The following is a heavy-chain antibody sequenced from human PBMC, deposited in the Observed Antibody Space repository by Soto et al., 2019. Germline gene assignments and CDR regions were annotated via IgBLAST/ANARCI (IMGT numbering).Heavy chain of an antibody. CDR1: EGTFSSYG. CDR3: ARDLVVTANWLDR. J-gene: IGHJ5*02. Sequence: QVSLVQSGAEVKKAGSSVKVSCKASEGTFSSYGISWVRQAPGQGLEWMGGIIPRYETVTYAQRFQGRLTISADESTSTAYMGLSSRRPDDTAVYYCARDLVVTANWLDRWGQGPLVTVSS. CDR2: IIPRYETV. V-gene: IGHV1-69*01. D-gene: IGHD2-21*02.